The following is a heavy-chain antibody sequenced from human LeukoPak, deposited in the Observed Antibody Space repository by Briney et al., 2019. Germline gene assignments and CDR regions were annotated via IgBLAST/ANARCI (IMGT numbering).Heavy chain of an antibody. Sequence: GGSLRLSCAASGFTFSNYWMLWVRQPPGKGLEWVANIKEEGNKEYYVHSVQRRLTISRDNIKNTLYLQMNRLKVADAAVFHGGRDPWGFGYGYQGASFDLWGEGRKVTVSS. D-gene: IGHD5-18*01. CDR3: GRDPWGFGYGYQGASFDL. V-gene: IGHV3-7*01. J-gene: IGHJ3*01. CDR2: IKEEGNKE. CDR1: GFTFSNYW.